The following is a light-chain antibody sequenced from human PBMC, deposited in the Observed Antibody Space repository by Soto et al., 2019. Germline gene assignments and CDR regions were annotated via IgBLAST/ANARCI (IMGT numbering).Light chain of an antibody. Sequence: QSVLTQPRSVSGSPGQSVTISCTGTTSDVGAYNYVSWYQQHPGKAPKLMIYDVSKRPSGVPDRFSGSKSGNTASLTISGLQAEDEADYYCCSYAVSFTLVFGGGTKLTVL. CDR3: CSYAVSFTLV. V-gene: IGLV2-11*01. CDR2: DVS. J-gene: IGLJ2*01. CDR1: TSDVGAYNY.